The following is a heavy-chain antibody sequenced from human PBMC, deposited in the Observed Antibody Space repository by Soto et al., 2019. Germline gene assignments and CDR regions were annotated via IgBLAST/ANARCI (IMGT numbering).Heavy chain of an antibody. CDR2: ITWNSEDI. V-gene: IGHV3-9*01. CDR3: AKDIGVRGNIYYYFAMDV. Sequence: GGSLRLSCAASAFTFDNYAMHWVRQAPGKGLEWVSSITWNSEDIGYADSVKGRFTISRDNAKNSLYLQMNSLGAEDTALYYCAKDIGVRGNIYYYFAMDVWGQGTTVTVSS. CDR1: AFTFDNYA. J-gene: IGHJ6*02. D-gene: IGHD3-10*01.